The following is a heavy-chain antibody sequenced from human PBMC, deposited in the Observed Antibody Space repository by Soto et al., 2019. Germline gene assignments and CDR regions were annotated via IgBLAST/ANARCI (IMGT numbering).Heavy chain of an antibody. CDR2: IYYSGST. J-gene: IGHJ4*02. CDR3: ARVVIVVVPAAYYFDY. D-gene: IGHD2-2*01. CDR1: GGSISSGGYY. Sequence: LSLTCTVSGGSISSGGYYWSWIRQHPGKGLEWIGYIYYSGSTYYNPSLKSRVTISVDTSKNQFSLKLSSVTAADTAVYYCARVVIVVVPAAYYFDYWGQGTLVTVSS. V-gene: IGHV4-31*03.